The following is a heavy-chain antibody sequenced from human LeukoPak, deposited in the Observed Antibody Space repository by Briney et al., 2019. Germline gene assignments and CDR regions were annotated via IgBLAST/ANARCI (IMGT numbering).Heavy chain of an antibody. CDR1: GGSISSSSYY. CDR3: ARYLAAAGFYYFDY. J-gene: IGHJ4*02. V-gene: IGHV4-39*01. D-gene: IGHD6-13*01. CDR2: IYYSGST. Sequence: SETLSLTCTVSGGSISSSSYYWGWIRQPPGKGLEWIGSIYYSGSTYYNPSLKSRVTISVDTSKNQFSLKLSSVTAADTAVYYCARYLAAAGFYYFDYWGQGTLVTVSS.